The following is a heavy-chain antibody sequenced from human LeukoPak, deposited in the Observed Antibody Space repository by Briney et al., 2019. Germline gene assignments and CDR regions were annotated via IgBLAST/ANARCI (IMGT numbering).Heavy chain of an antibody. CDR1: GFTFSSYG. J-gene: IGHJ5*02. CDR3: AKDGGSSSWLRGWFDP. CDR2: ISYDGSNK. D-gene: IGHD6-13*01. V-gene: IGHV3-30*18. Sequence: GRSLRLSCAASGFTFSSYGMHWVRQAPGKGLEWVAVISYDGSNKYYADSVKGRFTISRDNSKNTLYLQMNSLRVEDTAVYYCAKDGGSSSWLRGWFDPWGQGTLVTVSS.